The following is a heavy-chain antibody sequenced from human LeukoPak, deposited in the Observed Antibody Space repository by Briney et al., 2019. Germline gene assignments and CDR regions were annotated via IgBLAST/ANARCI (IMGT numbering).Heavy chain of an antibody. J-gene: IGHJ5*02. CDR3: AKDLGDYSGTYYNSFDL. CDR2: ISGSGVST. Sequence: GGSLRLSCAAYGFTFSSYAMTWVRHAPGKGLEWVSAISGSGVSTYYADSVKGPFTISRDNSRNTLYLQMNTLRAEDTAVYYCAKDLGDYSGTYYNSFDLWGQGTLVTVSS. V-gene: IGHV3-23*01. CDR1: GFTFSSYA. D-gene: IGHD1-26*01.